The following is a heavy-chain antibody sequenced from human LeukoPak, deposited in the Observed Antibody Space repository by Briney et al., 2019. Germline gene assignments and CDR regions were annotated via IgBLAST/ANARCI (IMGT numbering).Heavy chain of an antibody. CDR2: INHSGST. Sequence: PSETLSLTCAVYGGSFSGYYWSWIRQPPGKGLEWIGEINHSGSTNYNPSLKSRVTISVDTSKNQFSLKLSSVTAADTAVYYCARGKGDDSSGYSKIDYWGQGTLVTVFS. V-gene: IGHV4-34*01. D-gene: IGHD3-22*01. CDR3: ARGKGDDSSGYSKIDY. CDR1: GGSFSGYY. J-gene: IGHJ4*02.